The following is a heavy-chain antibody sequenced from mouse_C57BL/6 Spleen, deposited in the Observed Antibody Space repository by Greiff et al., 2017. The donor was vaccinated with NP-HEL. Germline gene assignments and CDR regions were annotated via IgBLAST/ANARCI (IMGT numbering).Heavy chain of an antibody. CDR1: GFSLTSYG. Sequence: VQLVESGPGLVQPSQSLSITCTVSGFSLTSYGVHWVRQSPGKGLEWLGVIWSGGSTDYNAAFISRLSISKDNSKSQVFFKMNSLQADDTAIYYCARNPIYYYGSKDFYYAMDYWGQGTSVTVSS. V-gene: IGHV2-2*01. CDR3: ARNPIYYYGSKDFYYAMDY. J-gene: IGHJ4*01. CDR2: IWSGGST. D-gene: IGHD1-1*01.